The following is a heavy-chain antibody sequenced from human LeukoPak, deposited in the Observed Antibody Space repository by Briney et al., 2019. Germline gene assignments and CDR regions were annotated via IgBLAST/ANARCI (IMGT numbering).Heavy chain of an antibody. CDR2: IIPIFGTA. CDR1: GGTFSSYA. CDR3: ARVLSVGNYYDSSGYYGDAFDI. J-gene: IGHJ3*02. D-gene: IGHD3-22*01. V-gene: IGHV1-69*05. Sequence: GSSVKVSCKASGGTFSSYAISWVRQAPGQGLEWMGGIIPIFGTANYAQKFQGRVTITTDESTSTAYMELSSLRSEDTAVYYCARVLSVGNYYDSSGYYGDAFDIWGQGTMVTASS.